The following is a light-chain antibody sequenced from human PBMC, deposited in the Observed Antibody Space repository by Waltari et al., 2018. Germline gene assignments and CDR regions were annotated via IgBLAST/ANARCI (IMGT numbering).Light chain of an antibody. CDR2: WAS. Sequence: DIVMTQSPDSLAVSLCERAAINRKSSQTVLYSSNNKNYLAWYQQKPGQPPKLLIYWASTRESGVPDRFSGSGSGTHFTLTISSLQAEDVAVYYCQQYYSSVTFGGGTKVEIK. CDR1: QTVLYSSNNKNY. J-gene: IGKJ4*01. CDR3: QQYYSSVT. V-gene: IGKV4-1*01.